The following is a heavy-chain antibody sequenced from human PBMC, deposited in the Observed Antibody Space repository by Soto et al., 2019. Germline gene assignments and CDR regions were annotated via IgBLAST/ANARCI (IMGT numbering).Heavy chain of an antibody. CDR2: VANGESP. CDR1: GFNFSSHG. V-gene: IGHV3-23*01. CDR3: ARGSPSIKSWTYWFAP. D-gene: IGHD6-13*01. Sequence: VQVLESGGGLIQPGGSLRLSCAASGFNFSSHGMSWVRQAPGKGLEWVSSVANGESPSYADAVKGRFTISRDESTSTRYLEMNSLRAEDTAIYYCARGSPSIKSWTYWFAPCGQGTLVTVSS. J-gene: IGHJ5*02.